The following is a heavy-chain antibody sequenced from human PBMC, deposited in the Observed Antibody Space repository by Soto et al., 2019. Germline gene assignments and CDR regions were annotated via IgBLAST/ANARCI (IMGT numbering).Heavy chain of an antibody. V-gene: IGHV4-39*01. CDR1: GGSISSSSYY. J-gene: IGHJ6*02. CDR3: ARLGYCISTSCLYYYYGMDV. D-gene: IGHD2-2*01. CDR2: IYYSGST. Sequence: SETLSLTCTVSGGSISSSSYYWGWIRRPPGKGLEWIGSIYYSGSTYYNPSLKSRVTISVDTSKNQFSLKLSSVTAADTAVYYCARLGYCISTSCLYYYYGMDVWGQGTTVTVSS.